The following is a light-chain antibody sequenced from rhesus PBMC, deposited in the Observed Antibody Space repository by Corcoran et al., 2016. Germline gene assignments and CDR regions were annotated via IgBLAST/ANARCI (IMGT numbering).Light chain of an antibody. CDR3: QHFSNWPYS. Sequence: EIVMTQSPATLSLSPGERATLSCRASQSVGRYLAWYQQKPVQATRLLIYATSPRETGIPDRFSGSGSVTVFTLTISSLEPEDFAVYYCQHFSNWPYSFGQGTKVEIK. J-gene: IGKJ2*01. CDR1: QSVGRY. V-gene: IGKV3S9*01. CDR2: ATS.